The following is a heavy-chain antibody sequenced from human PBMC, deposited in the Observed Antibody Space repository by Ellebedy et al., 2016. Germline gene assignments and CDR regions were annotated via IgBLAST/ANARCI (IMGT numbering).Heavy chain of an antibody. Sequence: GESLKISCVVSGLNFDTFFMSWVRQAPGKGLEWVSTINADSDDTRLTDSVKGRFTVSRDNPRKTVYLRMNDLRVEDTALYYCRHGHYADYWGQGTLVTVSS. V-gene: IGHV3-23*01. CDR2: INADSDDT. J-gene: IGHJ4*02. CDR1: GLNFDTFF. CDR3: RHGHYADY. D-gene: IGHD3/OR15-3a*01.